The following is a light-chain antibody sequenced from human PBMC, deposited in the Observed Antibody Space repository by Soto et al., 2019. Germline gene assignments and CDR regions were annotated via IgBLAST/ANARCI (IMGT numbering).Light chain of an antibody. CDR1: QAVPNN. CDR2: EES. J-gene: IGKJ4*01. CDR3: QQVKTYPRT. Sequence: DIQMTHSPSTLSASVGDRVTITCRASQAVPNNMAWYQQKPGKPPKLLIYEESTLHSGVPSRFSGRKSGTQFTLTIDSLQPEDFATYYCQQVKTYPRTFGGGTKVDIK. V-gene: IGKV1-9*01.